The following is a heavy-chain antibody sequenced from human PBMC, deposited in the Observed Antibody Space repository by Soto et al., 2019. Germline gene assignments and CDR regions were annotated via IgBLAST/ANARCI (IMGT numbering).Heavy chain of an antibody. CDR3: AKLMYSFDSSGFSIDY. Sequence: LRLSCAASGFTFNNYGMHWVRQAPGKGLDWVAAIAHDGNNKYYAASVKGRFTISRDDSKNTLYLQMNSLRLDDTAVYYCAKLMYSFDSSGFSIDYWGQGTLVTVSS. V-gene: IGHV3-30*18. D-gene: IGHD3-22*01. CDR2: IAHDGNNK. J-gene: IGHJ4*02. CDR1: GFTFNNYG.